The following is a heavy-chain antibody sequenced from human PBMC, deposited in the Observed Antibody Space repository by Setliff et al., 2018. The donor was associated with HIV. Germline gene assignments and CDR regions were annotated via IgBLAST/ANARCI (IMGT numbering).Heavy chain of an antibody. CDR3: ARDVEHMMDV. J-gene: IGHJ6*02. CDR2: ISTYSDET. CDR1: GYTFTAYG. V-gene: IGHV1-18*01. Sequence: ASVKVSCKPSGYTFTAYGLSWVRQAPGQGLEWMGWISTYSDETSYAQRLQGRVTMTTDTSTSTAYKELRRLTFDDTAVYYCARDVEHMMDVWGQGTTVTVSS.